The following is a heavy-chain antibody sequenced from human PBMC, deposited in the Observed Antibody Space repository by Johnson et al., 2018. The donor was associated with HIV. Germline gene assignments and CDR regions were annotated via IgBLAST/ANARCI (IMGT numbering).Heavy chain of an antibody. CDR2: IRYDGSNK. Sequence: QVQLVESGRGLVQRGGSLRLSCAASGFTFSYYGMHWVRQAPGKGLEWVAFIRYDGSNKYYVDSVKGRFTISRDNSKNTLYLQMNSLRAEDTAVYHCAKSVRASSSGAFDIWGQGTMVTVSS. CDR1: GFTFSYYG. CDR3: AKSVRASSSGAFDI. V-gene: IGHV3-30*02. J-gene: IGHJ3*02. D-gene: IGHD2-15*01.